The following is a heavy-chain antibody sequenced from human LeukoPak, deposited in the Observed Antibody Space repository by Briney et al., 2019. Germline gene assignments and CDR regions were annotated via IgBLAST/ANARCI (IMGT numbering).Heavy chain of an antibody. CDR3: ARLTDYYDSSGYYDY. J-gene: IGHJ4*02. D-gene: IGHD3-22*01. Sequence: SVKVSFKASGGTFSSYAISWVRQAPGQGLEWMGGIIPIFGTANYAQKFQGRVTITADESTSTAYMELSSLRSEDTAVYYCARLTDYYDSSGYYDYWGQGTLVTVSS. CDR2: IIPIFGTA. V-gene: IGHV1-69*13. CDR1: GGTFSSYA.